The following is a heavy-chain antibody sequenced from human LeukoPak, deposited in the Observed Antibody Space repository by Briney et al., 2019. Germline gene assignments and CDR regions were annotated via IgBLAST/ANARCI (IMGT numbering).Heavy chain of an antibody. V-gene: IGHV4-34*01. J-gene: IGHJ4*02. D-gene: IGHD5-18*01. CDR1: GGSYY. Sequence: SETLSLTCTVYGGSYYWTWIRQPPGTGLEWIGEVSHTGSTNYNPSLKSRVTISVDTSKKQFSLKLTSVTAADTALYFCASKLGYSYGYDYWGQGTLVTVSS. CDR3: ASKLGYSYGYDY. CDR2: VSHTGST.